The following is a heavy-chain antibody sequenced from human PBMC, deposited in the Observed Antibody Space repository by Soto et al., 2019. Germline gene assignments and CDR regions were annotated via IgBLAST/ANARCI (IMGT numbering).Heavy chain of an antibody. D-gene: IGHD6-19*01. V-gene: IGHV3-43*01. Sequence: EVQLVESGGVVVQPGGSLRLSCAASGFTFDDYTMHWVRQAPGKSLEWVSLISWDGGKTYYADSVKGRFTISRDNSKISLHLQMNSLTTEGSASYYCAKDRAAVTGAYYYYAMDVWGQGTTVTVSS. J-gene: IGHJ6*02. CDR1: GFTFDDYT. CDR3: AKDRAAVTGAYYYYAMDV. CDR2: ISWDGGKT.